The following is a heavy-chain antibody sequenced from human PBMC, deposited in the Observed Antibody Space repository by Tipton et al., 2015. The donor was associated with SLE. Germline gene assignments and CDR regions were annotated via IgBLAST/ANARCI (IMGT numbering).Heavy chain of an antibody. Sequence: GSLRLSCAASGFTFSSYSMNWVRQAPGKGLEWVSSISSSSSYIYYADSVKGRFTISRDNAKNSLYLQMNSLRAEDTAVYYCARALLAGPYYFDYWGQGTLVPVSS. D-gene: IGHD1-26*01. CDR1: GFTFSSYS. CDR3: ARALLAGPYYFDY. J-gene: IGHJ4*02. V-gene: IGHV3-21*03. CDR2: ISSSSSYI.